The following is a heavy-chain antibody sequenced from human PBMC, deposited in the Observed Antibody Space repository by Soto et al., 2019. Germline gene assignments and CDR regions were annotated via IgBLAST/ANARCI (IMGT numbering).Heavy chain of an antibody. D-gene: IGHD4-17*01. Sequence: SETLSLTCTVCGGSVSRYYWCWIRQPPGKGLEWIGYIYYSGSTNYNPSLKSRVTISVDTSKNQFSLKLSPVTAADTAVYYCARQITFWVTTPYYYMDVWGKGTTVTVSS. J-gene: IGHJ6*03. CDR3: ARQITFWVTTPYYYMDV. V-gene: IGHV4-59*08. CDR1: GGSVSRYY. CDR2: IYYSGST.